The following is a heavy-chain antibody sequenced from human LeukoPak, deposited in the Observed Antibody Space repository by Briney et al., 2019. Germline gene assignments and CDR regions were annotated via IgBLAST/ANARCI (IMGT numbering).Heavy chain of an antibody. Sequence: GGSLRLSCVASGFTFDDYAMHWVRQVPGKGLHWVSGISWSSGNIGYADSVKGRFLISRDNAKNSLYLQMNNLRAEDMAFYYCAKGLLYASGTYYPAGDAFDIWGQGTMVTVSS. V-gene: IGHV3-9*03. J-gene: IGHJ3*02. CDR1: GFTFDDYA. CDR3: AKGLLYASGTYYPAGDAFDI. CDR2: ISWSSGNI. D-gene: IGHD3-10*01.